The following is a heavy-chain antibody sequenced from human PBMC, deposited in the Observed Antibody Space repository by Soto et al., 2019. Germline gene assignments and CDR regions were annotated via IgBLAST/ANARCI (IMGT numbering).Heavy chain of an antibody. CDR3: ATRLTGDAFDI. CDR2: IYPGGSI. Sequence: QVQLQESGPGLVKPSGTLSLICVVSGGSIISSNWWSWVRQSPGKGLEWIGEIYPGGSINYNPSLKSRITISIDKSENHFSLNLSSVTAADTAVYYCATRLTGDAFDIWGQGTMVTVSS. D-gene: IGHD7-27*01. V-gene: IGHV4-4*02. J-gene: IGHJ3*02. CDR1: GGSIISSNW.